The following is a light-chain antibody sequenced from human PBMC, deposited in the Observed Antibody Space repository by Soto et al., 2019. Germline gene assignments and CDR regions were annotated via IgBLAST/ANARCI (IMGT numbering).Light chain of an antibody. CDR1: QSVNSRF. CDR3: QHYDGPPFT. J-gene: IGKJ3*01. Sequence: EIVLTQSPGTLSLSPGERATLSCRASQSVNSRFLAWYQQKPGQAPRLLIYGVSSRAAGIPDRFSGSGSGTDFTLIISSLEPEDFGVYYFQHYDGPPFTFGPGTKVDIK. V-gene: IGKV3-20*01. CDR2: GVS.